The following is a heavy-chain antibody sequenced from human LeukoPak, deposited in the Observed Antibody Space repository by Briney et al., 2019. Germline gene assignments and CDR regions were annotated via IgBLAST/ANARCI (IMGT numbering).Heavy chain of an antibody. J-gene: IGHJ4*02. CDR1: GYSISSGYY. CDR2: IYHSGST. D-gene: IGHD4-17*01. V-gene: IGHV4-38-2*02. CDR3: AREVWGSTVTTAAGIDY. Sequence: SETLSLTCTVSGYSISSGYYWGWIRQPPGKGLEWIGSIYHSGSTYYNPSLKSRVTISVDTSKNQFSLKLSSVTAADTAVYYCAREVWGSTVTTAAGIDYWGQGTLVTVSS.